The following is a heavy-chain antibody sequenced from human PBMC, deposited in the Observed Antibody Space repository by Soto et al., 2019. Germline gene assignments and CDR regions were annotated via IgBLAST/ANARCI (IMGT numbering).Heavy chain of an antibody. J-gene: IGHJ6*02. CDR1: GDSVSSNSAA. CDR2: TYYRSKWYN. CDR3: SRVPAATGGGFGMDV. V-gene: IGHV6-1*01. D-gene: IGHD2-2*01. Sequence: SQTLSLTCAISGDSVSSNSAAWNWIRQSPSRGLEWLGRTYYRSKWYNDYAVSVKSRITINPDTSKSQFSLQLNSVTPEDTAVYYCSRVPAATGGGFGMDVWGQGTTVTVSS.